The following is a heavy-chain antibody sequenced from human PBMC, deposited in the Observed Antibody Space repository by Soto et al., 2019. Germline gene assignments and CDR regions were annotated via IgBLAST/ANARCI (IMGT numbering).Heavy chain of an antibody. V-gene: IGHV1-58*02. CDR3: AAEGTVTTGMDV. CDR2: IVVGSGNT. J-gene: IGHJ6*02. CDR1: RFTFTSYA. Sequence: QMQLVQYGPEVKKPGTSVKVSCKASRFTFTSYAMQWVRQARGQRVEWIGWIVVGSGNTNYAQKFQERVTITRDMSTSTAYMELSSLRSEDTAVYYCAAEGTVTTGMDVWGQGTTVTVSS. D-gene: IGHD4-17*01.